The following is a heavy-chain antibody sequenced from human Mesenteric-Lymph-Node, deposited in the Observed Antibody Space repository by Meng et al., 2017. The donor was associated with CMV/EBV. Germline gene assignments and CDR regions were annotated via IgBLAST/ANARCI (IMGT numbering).Heavy chain of an antibody. J-gene: IGHJ4*02. CDR3: ARERRPYCGGDCLPDY. D-gene: IGHD2-21*01. Sequence: FTFSTYAMHWVRQAPGKGLEWVAVVSYDGSNKYYADSVKGRFTISRDNSKNTLYLQMNSLRAEDTAVYYCARERRPYCGGDCLPDYWGQGTLVTVSS. CDR2: VSYDGSNK. V-gene: IGHV3-30*04. CDR1: FTFSTYA.